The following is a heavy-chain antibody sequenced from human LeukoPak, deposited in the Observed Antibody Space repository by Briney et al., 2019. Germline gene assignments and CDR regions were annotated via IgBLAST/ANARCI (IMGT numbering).Heavy chain of an antibody. V-gene: IGHV2-5*01. Sequence: SGPTLVNPTQTPTLTCTFSGFSLSTSGVGVGWIRQPPGKALEWLALIFWNDDKRYSPSLKSRLTITKDTSKNQVVLTMTNMDPVDTATYYCAHRRPFFGYSSAWSFDYWGQGTLVTVSS. CDR3: AHRRPFFGYSSAWSFDY. D-gene: IGHD6-19*01. CDR1: GFSLSTSGVG. CDR2: IFWNDDK. J-gene: IGHJ4*02.